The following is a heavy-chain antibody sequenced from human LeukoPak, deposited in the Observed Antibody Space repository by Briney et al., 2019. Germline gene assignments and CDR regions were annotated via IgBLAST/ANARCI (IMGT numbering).Heavy chain of an antibody. CDR1: GGSINSSTHY. D-gene: IGHD3-3*01. CDR2: ISYSGTT. CDR3: ARVRFLGWLRLPYYMDV. J-gene: IGHJ6*03. Sequence: SETLSLTCTVSGGSINSSTHYWGWIRQPPGKGLEWIKTISYSGTTYFNPSLNSRVTISVDTSKNQFSLRLRSVTAADTAVYYCARVRFLGWLRLPYYMDVWGKGTKVTVSS. V-gene: IGHV4-39*01.